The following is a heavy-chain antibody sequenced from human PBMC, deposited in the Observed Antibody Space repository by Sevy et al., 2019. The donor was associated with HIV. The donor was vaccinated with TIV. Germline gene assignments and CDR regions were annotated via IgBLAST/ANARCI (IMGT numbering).Heavy chain of an antibody. D-gene: IGHD3-3*01. V-gene: IGHV4-59*01. Sequence: SETLSLTCTVSGDSTSSYYWSWIRQPPGKGLEWIGYIYYSGNTNYNPSLKSRITISVDTSKNQFSLRLSSVTAADTAVYYWAGAGRATIFGGDAFDVWGQGTMVTVSS. CDR2: IYYSGNT. CDR3: AGAGRATIFGGDAFDV. CDR1: GDSTSSYY. J-gene: IGHJ3*01.